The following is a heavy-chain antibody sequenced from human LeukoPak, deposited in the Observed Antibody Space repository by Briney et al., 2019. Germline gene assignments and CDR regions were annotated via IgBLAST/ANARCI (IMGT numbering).Heavy chain of an antibody. CDR1: GFTFSSCW. CDR3: ARGVRGPYYYYMDV. Sequence: GGSLRLSCAASGFTFSSCWMSWVRQAPGKGLEWVANIKQDGSEKYYVDSVKGRFTISRDNAKNSLYLQMNSLRAEDTAVYYCARGVRGPYYYYMDVWGKGTTVTVSS. CDR2: IKQDGSEK. D-gene: IGHD3-10*01. V-gene: IGHV3-7*01. J-gene: IGHJ6*03.